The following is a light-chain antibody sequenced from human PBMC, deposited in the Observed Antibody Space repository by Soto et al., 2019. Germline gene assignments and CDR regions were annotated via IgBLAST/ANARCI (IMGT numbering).Light chain of an antibody. CDR2: TSS. J-gene: IGKJ5*01. CDR1: QRLSIF. V-gene: IGKV1-39*01. Sequence: DIQMTQSPSSLSASVGDRVTITCRASQRLSIFLNWYQQKPGKAPQLLIYTSSTLESGVPSRFSGSGSGTDFTLTISSLQPEDSATYYCQQSYIAPLTFGQGTRLEIK. CDR3: QQSYIAPLT.